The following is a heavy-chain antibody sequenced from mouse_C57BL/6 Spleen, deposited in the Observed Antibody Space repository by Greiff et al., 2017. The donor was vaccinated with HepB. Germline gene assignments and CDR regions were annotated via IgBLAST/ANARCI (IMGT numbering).Heavy chain of an antibody. D-gene: IGHD1-1*01. CDR2: FYPGSGSI. CDR3: ARHEEEALSQHYYGSSYGWFAY. V-gene: IGHV1-62-2*01. J-gene: IGHJ3*01. Sequence: VQLQQSGAELAKPGASVKLSCKASGYTFTSYWMHWVKQRPGPGLEWIGWFYPGSGSIKYNEKFKDKATLTADKSSSTVYMELSRLTSEDSAVYFCARHEEEALSQHYYGSSYGWFAYWGQGTLVTVSA. CDR1: GYTFTSYW.